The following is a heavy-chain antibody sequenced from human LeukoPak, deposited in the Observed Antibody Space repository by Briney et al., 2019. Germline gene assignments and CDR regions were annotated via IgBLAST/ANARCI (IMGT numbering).Heavy chain of an antibody. CDR3: ARGRKDYYGSGSYSPDY. D-gene: IGHD3-10*01. CDR1: GYTFTSYD. J-gene: IGHJ4*02. CDR2: MNPNSGNT. Sequence: ASVKVSRKASGYTFTSYDINWVRQATGQGLEWMGWMNPNSGNTGYAQKFQGRVTMTRNTSISTAYMELSSLRSEDTAVYYCARGRKDYYGSGSYSPDYWGQGTLVTVSS. V-gene: IGHV1-8*01.